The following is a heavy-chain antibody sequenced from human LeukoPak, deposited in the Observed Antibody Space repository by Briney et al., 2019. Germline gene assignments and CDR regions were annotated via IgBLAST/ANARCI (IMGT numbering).Heavy chain of an antibody. J-gene: IGHJ4*02. CDR2: ISAYNGNT. V-gene: IGHV1-18*04. Sequence: ASVKVSCKASGYTFTSYGISWVRQAPGQGLEWMGWISAYNGNTNYAQKLQGRVTMTTDTSTSTAYMELRSLRSDDTAVYYCARDQARLLTGYYPFDYWGQGTLVTVSS. CDR3: ARDQARLLTGYYPFDY. CDR1: GYTFTSYG. D-gene: IGHD3-9*01.